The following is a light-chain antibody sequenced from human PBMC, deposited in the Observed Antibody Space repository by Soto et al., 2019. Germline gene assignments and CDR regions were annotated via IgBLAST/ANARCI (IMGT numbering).Light chain of an antibody. V-gene: IGLV2-14*01. CDR3: FSYSSRTSRV. CDR1: SSDVGGYNF. Sequence: QSVLTQPASVSGSPGQSITISCTGSSSDVGGYNFVSWYQHHPGKAPKIIIYEVSNRPSGVSDRFSGTKSGSTASLTISGLLAEDEGDYYCFSYSSRTSRVFGGGTQLTVL. J-gene: IGLJ2*01. CDR2: EVS.